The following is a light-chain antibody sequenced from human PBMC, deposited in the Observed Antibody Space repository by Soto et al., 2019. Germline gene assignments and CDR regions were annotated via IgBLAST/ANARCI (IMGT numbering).Light chain of an antibody. V-gene: IGKV3-20*01. Sequence: EIVLTQSPGTLSLSPGERATLSCRASQSVSSSYLAWYQQKRGQAPRLLISGASSRATGIPDRFSGSGSGTDFTLTISRMEPEDFAVYFCQPYGRSPSTFGQGTTLEIK. CDR2: GAS. CDR3: QPYGRSPST. J-gene: IGKJ2*01. CDR1: QSVSSSY.